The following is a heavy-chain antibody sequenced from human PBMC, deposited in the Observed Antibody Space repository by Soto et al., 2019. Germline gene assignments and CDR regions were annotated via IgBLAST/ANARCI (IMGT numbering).Heavy chain of an antibody. CDR1: GFTFSSYA. CDR3: AKDFLWFGERAGAFDI. Sequence: EVQLLESGGGLVQPGGSLRLSCAASGFTFSSYAMSWVRQAPGKGLEWVSAISGSGGSTYYADSVKGRFTISRDISKNTLYLQMNSLRAEDTAVYYCAKDFLWFGERAGAFDIGGQGTMVTFSS. J-gene: IGHJ3*02. D-gene: IGHD3-10*01. V-gene: IGHV3-23*01. CDR2: ISGSGGST.